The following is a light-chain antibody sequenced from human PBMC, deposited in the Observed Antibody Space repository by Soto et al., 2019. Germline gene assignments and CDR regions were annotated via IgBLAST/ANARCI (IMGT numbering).Light chain of an antibody. V-gene: IGKV3-20*01. CDR3: QQYGTSPTYT. J-gene: IGKJ2*01. Sequence: EVVLTQSPGTLSLSPGERATLSCRASQSVSTSYLAWYQHKPGQAPRLLIYGASSRATGIPDRFSGSGSGTDFTLTISRLEPEDFAVYYCQQYGTSPTYTFGQGTKLEIK. CDR2: GAS. CDR1: QSVSTSY.